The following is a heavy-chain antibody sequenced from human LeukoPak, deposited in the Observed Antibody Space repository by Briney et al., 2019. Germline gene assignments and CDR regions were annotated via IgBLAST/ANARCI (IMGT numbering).Heavy chain of an antibody. Sequence: PSETLSLTCTVSGGSISISSYYWAWIRQPPGKGLEWIGSIYYSGSTYYNPSLKSRVTISVDTSKNQFSLKLSSVTAADTAVYYCATYACGGDCYSPSLYYYYGMDVWGQGTTVTVSS. CDR2: IYYSGST. V-gene: IGHV4-39*07. J-gene: IGHJ6*02. CDR1: GGSISISSYY. D-gene: IGHD2-21*02. CDR3: ATYACGGDCYSPSLYYYYGMDV.